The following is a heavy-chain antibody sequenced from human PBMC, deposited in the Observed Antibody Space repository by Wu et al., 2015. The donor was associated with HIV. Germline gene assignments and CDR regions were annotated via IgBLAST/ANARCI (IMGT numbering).Heavy chain of an antibody. Sequence: VHLVQSGAEVRKPGSSVKVSCKASGGTFSTYAITWVRQAPGQGLEWMGGFIPIFGKAKHAQRFQGRVAITTDESASTVYMELSSLRSEDTAVYYCARGATAYYYYMDVWGQGTTVTVSS. CDR2: FIPIFGKA. CDR1: GGTFSTYA. J-gene: IGHJ6*03. CDR3: ARGATAYYYYMDV. V-gene: IGHV1-69*05.